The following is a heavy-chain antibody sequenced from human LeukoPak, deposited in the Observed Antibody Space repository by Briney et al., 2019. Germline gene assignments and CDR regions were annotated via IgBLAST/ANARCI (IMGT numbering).Heavy chain of an antibody. Sequence: ASVKVSCKVSGYTLTELSMHWVRQAPGKGLEWMGGFDPEDGETTYARKFQGRVTMTEDTSTDTAYMELSSLRSEDTAVYYCAAERFFEWGDGYWGQGTLVTVSS. CDR3: AAERFFEWGDGY. V-gene: IGHV1-24*01. D-gene: IGHD3-3*01. CDR1: GYTLTELS. CDR2: FDPEDGET. J-gene: IGHJ4*02.